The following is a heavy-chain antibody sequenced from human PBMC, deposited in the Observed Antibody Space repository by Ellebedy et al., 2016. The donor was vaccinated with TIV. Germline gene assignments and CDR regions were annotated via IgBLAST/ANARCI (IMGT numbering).Heavy chain of an antibody. V-gene: IGHV3-72*01. CDR3: VRWDRGNPGS. D-gene: IGHD1-14*01. Sequence: GESLKISCAASGFSFSDHDMDWVRQAPGKGLEWVGRCRNKLKSHSTDYGASVKGRFAISRDDSKNSLYLQMNSLKIDDTAVYYCVRWDRGNPGSWGQGTLVTVSS. CDR1: GFSFSDHD. CDR2: CRNKLKSHST. J-gene: IGHJ4*02.